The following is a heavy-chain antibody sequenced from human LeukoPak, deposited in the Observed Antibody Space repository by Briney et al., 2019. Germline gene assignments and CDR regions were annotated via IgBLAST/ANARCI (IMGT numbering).Heavy chain of an antibody. CDR3: ATEIGHYDILTGYYADIDY. D-gene: IGHD3-9*01. CDR1: GGTFSNYA. J-gene: IGHJ4*02. CDR2: IIPIFGTA. V-gene: IGHV1-69*05. Sequence: SVKVSCKASGGTFSNYAISWVRQAPGQGLEWMGRIIPIFGTANYAQKFQGRVTITTDESTSTAYMELSSLRSEDTAVYYCATEIGHYDILTGYYADIDYWGQGTLVTVSS.